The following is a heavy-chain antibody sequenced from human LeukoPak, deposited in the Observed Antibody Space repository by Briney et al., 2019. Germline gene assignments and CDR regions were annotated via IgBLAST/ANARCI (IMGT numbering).Heavy chain of an antibody. V-gene: IGHV3-30*02. CDR1: RFTFSSYG. CDR3: AKDWYYYYDSSGYYIGTPGHY. CDR2: IRYDGSNK. Sequence: GGSLRLSCVASRFTFSSYGMHWVRQAPGKGLEWVAFIRYDGSNKYYADSVKGRFTISRDNSKNTLYLQMNSLRAEDTAVYYCAKDWYYYYDSSGYYIGTPGHYWGQGTLVTISS. J-gene: IGHJ4*02. D-gene: IGHD3-22*01.